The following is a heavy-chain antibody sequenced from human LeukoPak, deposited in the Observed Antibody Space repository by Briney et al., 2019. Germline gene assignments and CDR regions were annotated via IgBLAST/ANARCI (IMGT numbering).Heavy chain of an antibody. J-gene: IGHJ4*02. CDR1: GFSFSSSW. CDR2: INTDGSYT. V-gene: IGHV3-74*01. CDR3: AKDRLWNSLDS. Sequence: GGSLRLSCAASGFSFSSSWMNWVRQAPGKGLVWVSHINTDGSYTAYGDSVQGRFTISRDNAKNTLYLQMNSLRDDDTAVYYCAKDRLWNSLDSWGQGTLVTVSS. D-gene: IGHD1-7*01.